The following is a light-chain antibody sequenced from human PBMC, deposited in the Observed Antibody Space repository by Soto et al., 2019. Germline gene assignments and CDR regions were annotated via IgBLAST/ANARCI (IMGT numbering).Light chain of an antibody. CDR3: QQYGSSPPIT. V-gene: IGKV3-20*01. CDR1: QSVGSD. Sequence: IVMTQSPATLSVSPGERATLSCRASQSVGSDLAWYQQKPGQAPRLLIYGASSRATGIPDRFSGSGSGTDFTLTISRLEPEDFAVYYCQQYGSSPPITFGHGTRLEIK. J-gene: IGKJ5*01. CDR2: GAS.